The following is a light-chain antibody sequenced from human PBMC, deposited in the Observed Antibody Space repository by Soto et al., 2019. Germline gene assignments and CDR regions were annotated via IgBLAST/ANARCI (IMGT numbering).Light chain of an antibody. CDR1: PSVTNY. Sequence: EIVLTQSPATLSLSPGERATLSCRASPSVTNYLAWYQQKPGQPPRLLIYGAFNRAAGIPATFGGSGSGTDSTLTISGLEPEDSAVYYCEQRNIWPPVTFGQGTLLEIK. CDR2: GAF. J-gene: IGKJ5*01. V-gene: IGKV3-11*01. CDR3: EQRNIWPPVT.